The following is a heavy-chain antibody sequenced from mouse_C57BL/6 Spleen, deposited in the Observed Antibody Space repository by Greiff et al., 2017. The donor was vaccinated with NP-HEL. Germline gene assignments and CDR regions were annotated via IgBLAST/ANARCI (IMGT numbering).Heavy chain of an antibody. CDR2: IRSKSNNYAT. Sequence: EVMLVESGGGLVQPKGSLKLSCAASGFSFNTYAMNWVRQAPGKGLEWVARIRSKSNNYATYYADSVKDRFTISRDDSESMLYLQMNNVKTEDTAMYYCVRHDWDGYYAMDYWGQGTSVTVSS. J-gene: IGHJ4*01. V-gene: IGHV10-1*01. CDR3: VRHDWDGYYAMDY. CDR1: GFSFNTYA. D-gene: IGHD4-1*01.